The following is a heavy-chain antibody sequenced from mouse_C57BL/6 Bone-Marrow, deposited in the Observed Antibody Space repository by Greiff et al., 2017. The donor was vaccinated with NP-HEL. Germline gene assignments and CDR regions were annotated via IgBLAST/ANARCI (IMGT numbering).Heavy chain of an antibody. CDR3: ASEEGYYAMDY. CDR2: IDPANGNT. Sequence: VQLQQPGTELVKPGASVKLSCKASGYTFTSYWMHWVKQRPEQGLEWIGRIDPANGNTKYAPKFQGKATITADTSSNTAYLQLSSLTSEDTAIYYCASEEGYYAMDYWGQGTSVTVSS. CDR1: GYTFTSYW. J-gene: IGHJ4*01. V-gene: IGHV14-3*01.